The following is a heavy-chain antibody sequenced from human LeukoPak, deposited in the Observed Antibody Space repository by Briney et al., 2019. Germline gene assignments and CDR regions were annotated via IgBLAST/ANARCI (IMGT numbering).Heavy chain of an antibody. V-gene: IGHV4-34*01. Sequence: SETLSLTCAVYGGSFSGYYWSWIRQPPGKGLEWIGEINHSGSTNYNPSLKSRVTISVDTSKNQFSLKLSSVTAADTAVYYCARTYYYDSSGSPRYYYYTYVWGKGTTVTVSS. CDR3: ARTYYYDSSGSPRYYYYTYV. J-gene: IGHJ6*03. CDR2: INHSGST. CDR1: GGSFSGYY. D-gene: IGHD3-22*01.